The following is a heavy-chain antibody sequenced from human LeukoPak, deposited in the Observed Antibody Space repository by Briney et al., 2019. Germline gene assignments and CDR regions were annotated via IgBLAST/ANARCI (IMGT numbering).Heavy chain of an antibody. J-gene: IGHJ4*02. CDR3: ARARSDNYYQCDY. D-gene: IGHD1-26*01. Sequence: ASVKVSCKVSGYTLTELSLHWVRQAPGKGLEWMGGFDPEDGETIYAQKFQGTVTMTEDTSTDTAYMELSSLRPDDTAVYYCARARSDNYYQCDYWGQGTLVTVSS. V-gene: IGHV1-24*01. CDR1: GYTLTELS. CDR2: FDPEDGET.